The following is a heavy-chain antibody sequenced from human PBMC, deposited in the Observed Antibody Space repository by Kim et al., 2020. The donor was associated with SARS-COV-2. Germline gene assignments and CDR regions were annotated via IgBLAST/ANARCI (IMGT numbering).Heavy chain of an antibody. J-gene: IGHJ4*02. CDR3: ARARASLRHRGYFDY. D-gene: IGHD3-16*02. Sequence: ADSVKGRSPRSNDNTKNPLYLQMNSLRAEDTAVDYCARARASLRHRGYFDYWGQGTLVTVSS. V-gene: IGHV3-48*03.